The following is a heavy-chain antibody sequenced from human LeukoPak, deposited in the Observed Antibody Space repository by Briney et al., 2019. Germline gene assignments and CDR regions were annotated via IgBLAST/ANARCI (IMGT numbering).Heavy chain of an antibody. V-gene: IGHV3-23*01. D-gene: IGHD2-15*01. CDR3: AKAYCSGGSCHPYYYYGMDV. Sequence: GGSLRLSCAASGFPFSRYAMSWVRQAPGKGLEWVSAISGSGGSTYYADSVKGRFTISRDNYKNTLYMQMNSLRAEDTAVYYCAKAYCSGGSCHPYYYYGMDVWGQGTTVTVSS. CDR1: GFPFSRYA. J-gene: IGHJ6*02. CDR2: ISGSGGST.